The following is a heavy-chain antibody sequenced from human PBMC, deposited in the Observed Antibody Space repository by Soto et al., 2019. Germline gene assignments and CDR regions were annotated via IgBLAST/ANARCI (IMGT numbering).Heavy chain of an antibody. Sequence: ASVKVSCKASGYTFTSYGFSWVRQAPGQGLEWMGWISAHNGDTIYAQKFQDRITMTTDTSTNTAYLELRSLKSGDTAVFYCARSSGTYPPSRYYYGLDVWGQGTTGT. D-gene: IGHD1-26*01. CDR3: ARSSGTYPPSRYYYGLDV. V-gene: IGHV1-18*01. J-gene: IGHJ6*02. CDR1: GYTFTSYG. CDR2: ISAHNGDT.